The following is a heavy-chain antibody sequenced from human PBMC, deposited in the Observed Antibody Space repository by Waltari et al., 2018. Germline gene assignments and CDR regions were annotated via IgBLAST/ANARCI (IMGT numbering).Heavy chain of an antibody. D-gene: IGHD3-3*01. Sequence: QVQLQESGPGLVKPSETLSLTCTVSGGSISSYYWSWIRQPARKGLEWIGRIYTSGSTNYNPSLKSRVTMSVDTSKNQFSLKLSSVTAADTAVYYCARVASYDFWSGSIDAFDIWGQGTMVTVSS. CDR1: GGSISSYY. CDR3: ARVASYDFWSGSIDAFDI. CDR2: IYTSGST. J-gene: IGHJ3*02. V-gene: IGHV4-4*07.